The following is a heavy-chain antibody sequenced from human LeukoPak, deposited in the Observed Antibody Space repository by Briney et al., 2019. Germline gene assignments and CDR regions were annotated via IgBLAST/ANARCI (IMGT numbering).Heavy chain of an antibody. D-gene: IGHD2-21*01. Sequence: ASVTVSCKASGYTFTSYGISWVRQAPGQGLEWMGWISAYNGNTNYAQKLQGRVTMTTDTSTSTAYMELRSLRSDDTAVYYCARGPLMVVIDSNWFDPWGQGTLVTVSS. CDR2: ISAYNGNT. CDR1: GYTFTSYG. J-gene: IGHJ5*02. CDR3: ARGPLMVVIDSNWFDP. V-gene: IGHV1-18*01.